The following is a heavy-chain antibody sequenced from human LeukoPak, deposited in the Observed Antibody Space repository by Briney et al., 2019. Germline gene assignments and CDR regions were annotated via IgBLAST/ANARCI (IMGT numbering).Heavy chain of an antibody. V-gene: IGHV4-4*02. Sequence: SETLSLTCAVSGGSISSSNWWSWVRQPPGKGLEWIGEIYHSGSTNYNPSLKSRVTISLDTFKNQFSLKLTSVTAADTSVFYCARLDIGDSGNPNWFDPWGQGTLVTVSS. CDR1: GGSISSSNW. CDR2: IYHSGST. J-gene: IGHJ5*02. CDR3: ARLDIGDSGNPNWFDP. D-gene: IGHD5-12*01.